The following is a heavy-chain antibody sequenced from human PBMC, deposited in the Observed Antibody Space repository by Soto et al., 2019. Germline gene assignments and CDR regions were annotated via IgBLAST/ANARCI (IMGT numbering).Heavy chain of an antibody. D-gene: IGHD3-9*01. CDR3: ARALSHYDILTNPRFDI. Sequence: GESLKISCKGSGYSFTSYWIGWVRQMPGKGLEWMGIIYPGDSDTRYSPSFQGQVTISADRSISTAYLQWSSLKASDTAIYYCARALSHYDILTNPRFDIWGQGTMVTVSS. CDR2: IYPGDSDT. J-gene: IGHJ3*02. CDR1: GYSFTSYW. V-gene: IGHV5-51*01.